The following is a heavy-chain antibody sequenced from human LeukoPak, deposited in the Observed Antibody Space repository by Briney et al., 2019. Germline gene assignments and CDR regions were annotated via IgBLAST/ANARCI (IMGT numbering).Heavy chain of an antibody. CDR3: ARGWRYCSSTSCYYAP. J-gene: IGHJ5*02. CDR2: INHSGST. CDR1: GGSFSGYY. Sequence: SETLSLTCAVYGGSFSGYYWSWIRQPPGKGLEWIGEINHSGSTNYNPSLKSRVTISADTSKNQFSLKLGSVTAADTAVYYCARGWRYCSSTSCYYAPWGQGTLVTVSS. D-gene: IGHD2-2*01. V-gene: IGHV4-34*01.